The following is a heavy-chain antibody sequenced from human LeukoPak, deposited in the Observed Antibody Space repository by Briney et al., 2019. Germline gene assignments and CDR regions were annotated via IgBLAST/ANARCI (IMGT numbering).Heavy chain of an antibody. J-gene: IGHJ5*02. CDR2: ISGSGGST. CDR1: GFTFSTYA. D-gene: IGHD5-18*01. CDR3: ARGNGLDTYGRRFDP. Sequence: GGSLRLSCAASGFTFSTYAMTWVRQAPGKGLECVSAISGSGGSTYYADSVKGRFTISRDNAKKSLYLQMNSLRVEDTAVYYCARGNGLDTYGRRFDPWGQGTLVTVSS. V-gene: IGHV3-23*01.